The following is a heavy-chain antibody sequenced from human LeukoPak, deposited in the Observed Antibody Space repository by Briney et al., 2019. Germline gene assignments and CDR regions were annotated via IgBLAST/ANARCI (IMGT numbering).Heavy chain of an antibody. J-gene: IGHJ4*02. D-gene: IGHD6-19*01. V-gene: IGHV4-34*01. CDR3: ARVGSGWYSNY. CDR2: INHSGST. Sequence: SETLSLTCAVYGGSFSGYYWSWIRQPPGKGLEWIGEINHSGSTSYNPSLKSRVTISVDTSKNQFSLKLSSVTAADTAVYYCARVGSGWYSNYWGQGTLVTVSS. CDR1: GGSFSGYY.